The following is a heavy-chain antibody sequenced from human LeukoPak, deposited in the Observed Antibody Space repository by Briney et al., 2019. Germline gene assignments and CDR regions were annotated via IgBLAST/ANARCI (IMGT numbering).Heavy chain of an antibody. V-gene: IGHV3-23*01. CDR1: GFSFSSYA. J-gene: IGHJ4*02. CDR3: AKATTTSPRNFDY. D-gene: IGHD2/OR15-2a*01. Sequence: GGSLRLSCAASGFSFSSYAMSWVRQAPGTGLEWVSGISASGGSTYYADSVKGRFTISRDNSKNTLYLQMNSLRAEDTAVYYCAKATTTSPRNFDYWGQGTLVTVSS. CDR2: ISASGGST.